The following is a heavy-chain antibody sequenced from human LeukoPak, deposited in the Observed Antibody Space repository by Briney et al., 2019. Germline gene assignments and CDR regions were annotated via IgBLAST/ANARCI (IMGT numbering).Heavy chain of an antibody. Sequence: SGGSLRLSCAASGFTFGSYSMNWVRQAPGKGLECVSSISSSSSSIYYADSVKGRFTISRDDAKNSLYLQMNSLRAEDTAVYYCARTATDTGEFDYWGQGTLVTVSS. D-gene: IGHD6-13*01. CDR1: GFTFGSYS. V-gene: IGHV3-21*01. CDR2: ISSSSSSI. CDR3: ARTATDTGEFDY. J-gene: IGHJ4*02.